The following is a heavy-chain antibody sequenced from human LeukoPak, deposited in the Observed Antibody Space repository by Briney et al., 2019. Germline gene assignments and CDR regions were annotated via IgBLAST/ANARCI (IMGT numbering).Heavy chain of an antibody. J-gene: IGHJ5*02. CDR3: ARRRYTITMVRGVRGEIDP. CDR1: GFTFSSYS. CDR2: ISSSSSYI. V-gene: IGHV3-21*01. D-gene: IGHD3-10*01. Sequence: GGSLRLSCAASGFTFSSYSMNWVRQAPGKGLEWVSSISSSSSYIYYADSVKGRFTISRDNAKNSLYLQMNSLRAEDTAVYYCARRRYTITMVRGVRGEIDPWGQGTLVTVSS.